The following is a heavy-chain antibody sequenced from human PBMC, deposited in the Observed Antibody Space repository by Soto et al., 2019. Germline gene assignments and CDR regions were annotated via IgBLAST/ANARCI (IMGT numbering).Heavy chain of an antibody. CDR2: FIPIFGTL. CDR3: ARYEQLVLH. J-gene: IGHJ1*01. Sequence: QVQLVQSGAEVTKPGSSVKVSCKASGGTFSNFAISWVRQAPGQGLEWMGGFIPIFGTLNYAQRFQGILTISADESTSTAYLELSLRRSEDTAVYYCARYEQLVLHWGQGTLVTVSS. CDR1: GGTFSNFA. V-gene: IGHV1-69*01. D-gene: IGHD6-13*01.